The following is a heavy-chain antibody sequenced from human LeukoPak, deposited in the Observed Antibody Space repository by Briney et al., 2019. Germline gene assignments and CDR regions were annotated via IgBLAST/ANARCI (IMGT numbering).Heavy chain of an antibody. V-gene: IGHV1-2*02. CDR2: INPNSGGT. CDR1: GYSFTSYY. Sequence: ASVKVSCKASGYSFTSYYMHWVRQAPGQGLEWMGWINPNSGGTNYAQKFQGRVTMTRDTSISTAYMELSRLRSDDTAVYYCASPGYGDYYYYYMDVWGKGTTVTISS. J-gene: IGHJ6*03. CDR3: ASPGYGDYYYYYMDV. D-gene: IGHD4-17*01.